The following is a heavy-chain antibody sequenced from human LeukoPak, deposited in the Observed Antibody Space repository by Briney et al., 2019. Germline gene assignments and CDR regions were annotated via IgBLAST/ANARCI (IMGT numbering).Heavy chain of an antibody. V-gene: IGHV4-34*01. CDR3: ARPRGSDILTGYYGY. D-gene: IGHD3-9*01. CDR1: GGSFSGYY. J-gene: IGHJ4*02. CDR2: INHSGST. Sequence: SETLSLTCAVYGGSFSGYYWSWIRQPPGKGLEWIGEINHSGSTNYNPSLKSRVTISVDTSKNQFSLKLSSVTAADTAVYYCARPRGSDILTGYYGYWGQGTLVTVSS.